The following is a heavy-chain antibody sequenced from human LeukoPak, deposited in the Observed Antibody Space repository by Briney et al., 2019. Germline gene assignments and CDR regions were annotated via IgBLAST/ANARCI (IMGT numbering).Heavy chain of an antibody. V-gene: IGHV3-30*02. CDR2: IRYDGSNK. Sequence: GGSLRLSCAASGLTFSTYWMTWVRQAPGKGLEWVAFIRYDGSNKYYADSVKGRFTISRDNSKNTLYLQMNSLRAEDTAVYYCARDGDTAMASWGQGTLVTVSS. J-gene: IGHJ5*02. CDR1: GLTFSTYW. CDR3: ARDGDTAMAS. D-gene: IGHD5-18*01.